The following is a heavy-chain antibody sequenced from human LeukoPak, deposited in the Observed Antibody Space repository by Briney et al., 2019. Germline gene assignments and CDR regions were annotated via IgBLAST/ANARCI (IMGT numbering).Heavy chain of an antibody. D-gene: IGHD5-12*01. Sequence: ASVKVSCKASGYTFTGYYMHWVRQAPGQGLEWMGWINPNSGGTNYAQKFQGWITMTRDTSISTAYMELSRLRSDDTAVYHCARDVSGYDYFDPWGQGTLVTVSS. V-gene: IGHV1-2*04. CDR3: ARDVSGYDYFDP. CDR1: GYTFTGYY. J-gene: IGHJ5*02. CDR2: INPNSGGT.